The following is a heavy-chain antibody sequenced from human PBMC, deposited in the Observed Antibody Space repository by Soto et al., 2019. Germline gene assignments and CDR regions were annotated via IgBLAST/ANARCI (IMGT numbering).Heavy chain of an antibody. CDR2: ISYDGSNK. J-gene: IGHJ4*02. D-gene: IGHD3-22*01. Sequence: PGGSLRLSCAASGFTFSSYAMHWVRQAPGKGLEWVAVISYDGSNKYYADSVKGRFTISRDNSKNTLYLQMNSLRAEDTAVYYCARGQPLYYFDSSGYYPPPFDYWGQGTLVTVSS. CDR3: ARGQPLYYFDSSGYYPPPFDY. V-gene: IGHV3-30-3*01. CDR1: GFTFSSYA.